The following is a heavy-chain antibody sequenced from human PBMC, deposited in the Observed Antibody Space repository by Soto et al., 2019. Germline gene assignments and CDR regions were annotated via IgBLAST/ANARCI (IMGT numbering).Heavy chain of an antibody. Sequence: GASVKVSRKASGYTFTSYYMHWVRQAPGQGLEWMGIINPSGGSTSYAQKFQGRVTMTRDTSTSTVYMELSSLRSEDTAVYYCARDSSDTAMVTSGMDVWGQGTTVTVSS. CDR3: ARDSSDTAMVTSGMDV. J-gene: IGHJ6*02. CDR2: INPSGGST. V-gene: IGHV1-46*01. D-gene: IGHD5-18*01. CDR1: GYTFTSYY.